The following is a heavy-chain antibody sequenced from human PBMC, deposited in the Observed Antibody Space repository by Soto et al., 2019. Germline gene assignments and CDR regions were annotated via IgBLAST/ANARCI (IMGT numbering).Heavy chain of an antibody. D-gene: IGHD3-10*01. V-gene: IGHV1-18*01. J-gene: IGHJ4*02. CDR1: GYTFTSYG. CDR2: ISAYNGNT. CDR3: ARDLLWFGELSTHRDY. Sequence: ASVKVSCKASGYTFTSYGISWVRQAPGQGLEWMGWISAYNGNTNYAQKLQGRVTMTTDTSTSTAYMELRSLRSDDTAVYYCARDLLWFGELSTHRDYWGQGTLVTVSS.